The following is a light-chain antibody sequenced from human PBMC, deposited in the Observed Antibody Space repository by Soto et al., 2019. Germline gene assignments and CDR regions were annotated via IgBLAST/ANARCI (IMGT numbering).Light chain of an antibody. V-gene: IGKV3-20*01. CDR3: QHYGSSLIT. CDR1: QSVSSIY. J-gene: IGKJ5*01. CDR2: GAS. Sequence: EIVLTQSPGTLSLSRGERVTLSCRASQSVSSIYLAWYQQKPGQAPRLLIYGASTRATGIPDRFSGSGSGTDFTLTISRLEPEDFAVYFCQHYGSSLITFGQGTRLEI.